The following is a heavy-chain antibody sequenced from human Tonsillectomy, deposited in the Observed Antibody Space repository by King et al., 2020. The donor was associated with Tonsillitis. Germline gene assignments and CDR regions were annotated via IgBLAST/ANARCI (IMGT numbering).Heavy chain of an antibody. D-gene: IGHD3-22*01. Sequence: EVQLVESGGGLVKPGGSLRLPCAASGFIFSNAWMSWVRQAPGKGREWVGRIKSKPEGGTTDYAAPVKGRFTISRDDSKNTLYLQMNSLKTEDTAVYYCTTGYTRGYYSPFDYWGQGTLVTVSS. CDR3: TTGYTRGYYSPFDY. V-gene: IGHV3-15*01. J-gene: IGHJ4*02. CDR1: GFIFSNAW. CDR2: IKSKPEGGTT.